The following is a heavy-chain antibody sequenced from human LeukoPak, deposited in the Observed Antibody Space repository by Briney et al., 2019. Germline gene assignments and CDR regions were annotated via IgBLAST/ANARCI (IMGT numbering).Heavy chain of an antibody. CDR3: ARVRLAAPVFDY. V-gene: IGHV3-74*01. D-gene: IGHD6-6*01. J-gene: IGHJ4*02. CDR2: INSDGSSN. CDR1: GFTFSSYW. Sequence: PGGSLRLYCAGSGFTFSSYWREWVGQAQGKGGGGVSGINSDGSSNVYEDYVKGRLTMYRDNAKNNMYMKMNSLRAGDRAVYYCARVRLAAPVFDYSGQGTLVTVSS.